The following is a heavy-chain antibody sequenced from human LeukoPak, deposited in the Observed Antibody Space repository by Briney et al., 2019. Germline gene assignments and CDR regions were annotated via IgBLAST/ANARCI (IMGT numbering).Heavy chain of an antibody. CDR2: INPNSGGT. D-gene: IGHD4-17*01. CDR3: ARDGNDYGDYEDWFDP. J-gene: IGHJ5*02. CDR1: GYTFTGYY. Sequence: GASVKVSCKASGYTFTGYYMHWVRQAPGQGLEWMGWINPNSGGTNYAQKFQGRVTMTRDTSISTAYMELSRLRSDDTAVYYCARDGNDYGDYEDWFDPWGQGTLVTVSS. V-gene: IGHV1-2*02.